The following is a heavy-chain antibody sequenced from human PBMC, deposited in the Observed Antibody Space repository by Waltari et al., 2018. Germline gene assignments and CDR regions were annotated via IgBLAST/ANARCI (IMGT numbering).Heavy chain of an antibody. CDR2: IYYSGST. J-gene: IGHJ4*02. CDR3: ARDHGMGSSAGYFDY. V-gene: IGHV4-39*07. CDR1: GGSISSSSYY. D-gene: IGHD6-6*01. Sequence: QLQLQESGPGLVKPSETLSLTCPVSGGSISSSSYYCGWIRQPPGKGLEWIGSIYYSGSTYYNPSLKSRVTISVDTSKNQFSLKLSSVTAADTAVYYCARDHGMGSSAGYFDYWGQGTLVTVSS.